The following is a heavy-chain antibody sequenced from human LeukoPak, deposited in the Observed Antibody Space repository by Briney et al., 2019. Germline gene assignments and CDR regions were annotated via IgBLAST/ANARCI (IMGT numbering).Heavy chain of an antibody. Sequence: GGSLRLSSAASGFTFSSYGMHWVRQAPGKGLEWVAVISYDGSNKYYADSVKGRFTISRDNSKNTLYLQMNSLRAEDTAVYYCAKDNDYWGQGTLVTVSS. CDR2: ISYDGSNK. J-gene: IGHJ4*02. V-gene: IGHV3-30*18. CDR3: AKDNDY. CDR1: GFTFSSYG.